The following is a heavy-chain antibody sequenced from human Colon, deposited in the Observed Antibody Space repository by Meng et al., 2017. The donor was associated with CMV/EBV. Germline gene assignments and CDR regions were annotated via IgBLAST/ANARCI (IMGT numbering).Heavy chain of an antibody. CDR1: GFTFSSYT. J-gene: IGHJ4*02. CDR3: ARTWRRYDSGGYFDY. CDR2: ISTSGTNI. V-gene: IGHV3-21*04. Sequence: GESLKISCATSGFTFSSYTMHWVRQAPGKGLEWVSSISTSGTNIYYADSVKGRFTVSRDDARDSLYLQMNNLKPEDTALYYCARTWRRYDSGGYFDYWGQGTLVTVSS. D-gene: IGHD3-22*01.